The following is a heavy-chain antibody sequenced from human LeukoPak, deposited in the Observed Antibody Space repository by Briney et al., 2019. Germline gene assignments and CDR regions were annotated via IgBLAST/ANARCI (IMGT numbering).Heavy chain of an antibody. Sequence: SQTLSLTCAVSGGSISSGGYSWSCIRQPPGKGLECIGYIYHSGSTYYNPSLKSRVTISVDRSKNQFSLKLSSVTAADTAVYYCARDVPPSLSSSWYNWFDPWGQGTLVTVSS. CDR3: ARDVPPSLSSSWYNWFDP. CDR2: IYHSGST. CDR1: GGSISSGGYS. J-gene: IGHJ5*02. D-gene: IGHD6-13*01. V-gene: IGHV4-30-2*01.